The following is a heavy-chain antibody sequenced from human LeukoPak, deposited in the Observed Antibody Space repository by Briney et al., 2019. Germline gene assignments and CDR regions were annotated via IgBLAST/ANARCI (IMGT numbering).Heavy chain of an antibody. CDR1: GGTFSSYA. CDR2: IIPIFGTA. Sequence: GASVKVSCKASGGTFSSYAISWVRQAPGQGLEWMGGIIPIFGTANYAQKFQGRVTITADESTSTAYMELSSLRSEDTAVYYCAREYYYDSSGWADYWGQGTLVTVSS. V-gene: IGHV1-69*13. D-gene: IGHD3-22*01. CDR3: AREYYYDSSGWADY. J-gene: IGHJ4*02.